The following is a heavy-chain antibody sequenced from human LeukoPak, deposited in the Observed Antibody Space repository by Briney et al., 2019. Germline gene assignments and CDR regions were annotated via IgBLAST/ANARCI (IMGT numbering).Heavy chain of an antibody. CDR2: INSHTQT. J-gene: IGHJ4*02. CDR1: GFTFSTYS. CDR3: VAQQLVYY. Sequence: GGSLRLSCAASGFTFSTYSMNWVRQAPGKGLEWVSYINSHTQTYAGSVKGRFTISRDDANNSLYLQMNNLRVEDTAVYYCVAQQLVYYWGQGTLVTVSS. D-gene: IGHD6-13*01. V-gene: IGHV3-48*01.